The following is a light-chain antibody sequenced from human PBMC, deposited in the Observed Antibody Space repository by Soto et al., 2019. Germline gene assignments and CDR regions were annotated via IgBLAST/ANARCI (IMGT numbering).Light chain of an antibody. J-gene: IGKJ5*01. Sequence: EIVITQSPSTLSVSPGERATLSCRTSQSVSSNLACYQQKPGQPPRVPIYDASHRATGIPASFRGSGSGTDFTLTISSLEHDDAGTYYCQQRSHWPPITFGQGTRLEIK. CDR2: DAS. V-gene: IGKV3-11*01. CDR3: QQRSHWPPIT. CDR1: QSVSSN.